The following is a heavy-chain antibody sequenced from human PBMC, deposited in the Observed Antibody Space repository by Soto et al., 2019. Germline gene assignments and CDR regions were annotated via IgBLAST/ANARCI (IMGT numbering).Heavy chain of an antibody. CDR3: ARDILPKRIAANFDY. CDR2: ISSSSSSI. Sequence: EVKLVESGGGLVKPGGSLRLSCEASGFTLSGYSMNWVRQAPGKGLEWVASISSSSSSIYYADSVRGRFNISRDSSTNSLFLQMNSLRAEDTVVYYCARDILPKRIAANFDYWGQGTLVTVSS. CDR1: GFTLSGYS. D-gene: IGHD6-6*01. J-gene: IGHJ4*02. V-gene: IGHV3-21*01.